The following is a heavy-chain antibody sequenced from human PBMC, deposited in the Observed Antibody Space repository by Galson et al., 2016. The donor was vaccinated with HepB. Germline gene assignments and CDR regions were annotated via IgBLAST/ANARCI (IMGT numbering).Heavy chain of an antibody. CDR3: TKNVWGYFDFYYSDL. J-gene: IGHJ4*02. CDR2: INPSGGTT. D-gene: IGHD3-9*01. CDR1: GYTFTSYY. V-gene: IGHV1-46*01. Sequence: SVKVSCKASGYTFTSYYMHWVRQAPGQGLEWMGIINPSGGTTNYAQKFQGRVTMTRDSSTSTVYMELNSLRAENTAVSYCTKNVWGYFDFYYSDLWGQGTLVIVSS.